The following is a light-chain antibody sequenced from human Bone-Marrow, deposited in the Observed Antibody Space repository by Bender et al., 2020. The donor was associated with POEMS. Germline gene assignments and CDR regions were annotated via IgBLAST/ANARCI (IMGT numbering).Light chain of an antibody. V-gene: IGLV1-50*01. CDR2: GYI. Sequence: QSVLTQPPSVSGAPGQRVTISCTGSSSNIGAHYDVHWYQHVPGTAPKLLIYGYINRPSGVPDRFSGSKSGTSASLAISGLQSEDEADYYCTTWDDSLNAWVFGGGTKLTVL. CDR1: SSNIGAHYD. CDR3: TTWDDSLNAWV. J-gene: IGLJ3*02.